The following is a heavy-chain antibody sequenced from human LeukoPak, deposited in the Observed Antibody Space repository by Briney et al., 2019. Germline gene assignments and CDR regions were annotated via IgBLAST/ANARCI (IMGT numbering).Heavy chain of an antibody. CDR2: VYPGDSDT. V-gene: IGHV5-51*01. Sequence: GESLKISCKGSGYSFTSYWIGWVRQVPGKGLEWMGIVYPGDSDTRYSSSFQGQVTISADKSISTAYLQWSSLKASDTAMYYCARFHYYGSGSYPIQHWGQGTLVTVSS. CDR3: ARFHYYGSGSYPIQH. D-gene: IGHD3-10*01. J-gene: IGHJ1*01. CDR1: GYSFTSYW.